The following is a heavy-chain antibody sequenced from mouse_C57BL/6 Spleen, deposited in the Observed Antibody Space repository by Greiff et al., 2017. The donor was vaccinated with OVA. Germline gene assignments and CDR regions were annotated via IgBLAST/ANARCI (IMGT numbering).Heavy chain of an antibody. D-gene: IGHD2-4*01. Sequence: VQLKESGAELVRPGASVTLSCKASGYTFTDYEMHWVKQTPVHGLEWIGAIDPETGGTAYNQKFKGKAILTADKSSSTAYMELRSLTSEDSAVYCCTRRGYYDYDEGFAYWGQGTLVTVSA. V-gene: IGHV1-15*01. J-gene: IGHJ3*01. CDR2: IDPETGGT. CDR3: TRRGYYDYDEGFAY. CDR1: GYTFTDYE.